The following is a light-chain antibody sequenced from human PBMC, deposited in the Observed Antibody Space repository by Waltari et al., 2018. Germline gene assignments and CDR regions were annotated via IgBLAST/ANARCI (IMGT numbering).Light chain of an antibody. CDR1: RRDVGSYNL. Sequence: QSALTQPASVSGSPGQSITISCPGTRRDVGSYNLVSWYQQHPGKAPNLIIYEVSKRPLGFSNRFSGSQSANTASLTISGLQAEDEADYYCCSYSTTITSVFGTGTKVTVL. CDR3: CSYSTTITSV. CDR2: EVS. V-gene: IGLV2-23*02. J-gene: IGLJ1*01.